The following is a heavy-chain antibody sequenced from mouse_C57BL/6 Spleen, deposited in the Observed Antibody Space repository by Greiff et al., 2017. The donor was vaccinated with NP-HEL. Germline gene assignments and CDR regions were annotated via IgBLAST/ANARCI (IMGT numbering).Heavy chain of an antibody. Sequence: EVQGVESGGGLVQPKGSLKLSCAASGFTFNTYAMHWVRQAPGKGLEWVARIRSKSSNYATYYADSVKDRFTISRDDSQSMLYLQMNNLKTEDTAMYYCVRGDGYYIYYAMDYWGQGTSVTVSS. J-gene: IGHJ4*01. CDR1: GFTFNTYA. D-gene: IGHD2-3*01. CDR3: VRGDGYYIYYAMDY. V-gene: IGHV10-3*01. CDR2: IRSKSSNYAT.